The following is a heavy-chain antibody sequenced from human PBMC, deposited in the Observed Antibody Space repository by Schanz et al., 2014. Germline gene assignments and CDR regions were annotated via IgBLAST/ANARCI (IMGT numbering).Heavy chain of an antibody. V-gene: IGHV1-2*02. CDR1: GYTFAVYS. CDR3: ARARYTGYDCSGY. D-gene: IGHD5-12*01. Sequence: QVQLVQSGAEVKKPGASVKVSCKASGYTFAVYSIHWVRQAPGQGLEFMGWINPNSGETNYEQKFKGRVTLTSDTSISTAFMELSGLTSDDTATYFCARARYTGYDCSGYWGQGTLLIVSS. CDR2: INPNSGET. J-gene: IGHJ4*02.